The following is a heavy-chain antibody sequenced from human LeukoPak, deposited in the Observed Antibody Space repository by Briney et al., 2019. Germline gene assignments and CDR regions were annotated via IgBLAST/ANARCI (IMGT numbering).Heavy chain of an antibody. D-gene: IGHD5-24*01. Sequence: HPGGSLRLSCAASGFTSRNYDIHWVRQVAGKGLEWVSAIGIAGDTYYLDSVKGRFTISRENAKNSLYLQMNNLRVGDTALYHCARGQMARAGHFDLWGRGTLVTVSS. CDR3: ARGQMARAGHFDL. CDR2: IGIAGDT. CDR1: GFTSRNYD. V-gene: IGHV3-13*01. J-gene: IGHJ2*01.